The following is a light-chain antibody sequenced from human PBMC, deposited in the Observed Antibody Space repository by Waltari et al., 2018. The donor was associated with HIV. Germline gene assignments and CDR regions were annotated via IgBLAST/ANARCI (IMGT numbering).Light chain of an antibody. J-gene: IGKJ4*01. CDR3: QQYGSSPLT. CDR1: QRVSSSY. Sequence: VLTQSPGTLSLSPGERATLSCRASQRVSSSYLAWYQQKPGQAPRLLIYAASSRATGIPDRFSGSGSGTDFTLTISRLQPGDFAVYYCQQYGSSPLTFGGGTKVEIK. V-gene: IGKV3-20*01. CDR2: AAS.